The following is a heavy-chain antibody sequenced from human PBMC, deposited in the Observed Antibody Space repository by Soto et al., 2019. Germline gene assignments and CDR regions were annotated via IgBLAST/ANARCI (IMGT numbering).Heavy chain of an antibody. CDR1: GFTFINAW. CDR2: IKSKTDGGTT. D-gene: IGHD1-26*01. Sequence: GGSLRLSCAASGFTFINAWMSWVRQAPGKGLEWVGRIKSKTDGGTTDYAAPVKGRFTISRDDSKNTLYLQMNSLKTEDTAVYYCTTDNEYSGSSSWWGQGTMVTVSS. J-gene: IGHJ3*01. CDR3: TTDNEYSGSSSW. V-gene: IGHV3-15*01.